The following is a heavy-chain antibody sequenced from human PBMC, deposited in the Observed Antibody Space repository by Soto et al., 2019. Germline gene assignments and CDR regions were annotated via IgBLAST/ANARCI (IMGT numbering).Heavy chain of an antibody. CDR1: GGSVSSGSFY. CDR3: ARVPLDYSNSHYFDF. D-gene: IGHD6-6*01. V-gene: IGHV4-61*01. Sequence: SETLSLTCTVSGGSVSSGSFYWSWIRQPPGKGLEWIGFIYNNRSFNYNPSLKSRVTISVDTSKHQFSLKLSSVTAADTAVYYCARVPLDYSNSHYFDFWGQGALVTAPQ. CDR2: IYNNRSF. J-gene: IGHJ4*02.